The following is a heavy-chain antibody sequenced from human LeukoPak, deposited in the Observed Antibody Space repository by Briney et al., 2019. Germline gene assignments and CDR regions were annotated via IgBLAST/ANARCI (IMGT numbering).Heavy chain of an antibody. V-gene: IGHV1-69*06. J-gene: IGHJ3*01. Sequence: ASVKVSCKASGGTFSSYAISWVRQAPGQGLEWMGGIIPIFDRPNYAQKVEGRVTITADKSTNTTYMEIRSLTSDDTAVYYCARDAQWELRALDVWGRGTMVIVSS. D-gene: IGHD1-26*01. CDR2: IIPIFDRP. CDR3: ARDAQWELRALDV. CDR1: GGTFSSYA.